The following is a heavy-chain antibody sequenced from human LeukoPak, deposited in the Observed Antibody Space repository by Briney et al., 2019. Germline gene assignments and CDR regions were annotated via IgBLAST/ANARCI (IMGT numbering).Heavy chain of an antibody. CDR1: GYTFTGYY. CDR2: INPNSGGT. Sequence: GASVKVSCKASGYTFTGYYMHWVRQAPGQGLEWMGWINPNSGGTNYTQKFQGRVTMTRDTSISTAYMELSRLRSDDPAVYYCAXXXXGGYYDSSGYRTFDYWGQGTLVTVSS. CDR3: AXXXXGGYYDSSGYRTFDY. J-gene: IGHJ4*02. D-gene: IGHD3-22*01. V-gene: IGHV1-2*02.